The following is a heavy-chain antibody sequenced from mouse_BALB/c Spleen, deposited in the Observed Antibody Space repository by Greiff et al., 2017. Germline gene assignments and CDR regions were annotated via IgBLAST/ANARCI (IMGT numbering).Heavy chain of an antibody. J-gene: IGHJ2*01. CDR3: ARYWDNFDY. V-gene: IGHV3-2*02. Sequence: EVQLQESGPGLVKPSQSLSLTCTVTGYSITSDYAWNWIRQFPGNKLEWMGYISYSGSTSYNPSLKSRISITRDTSKNQFFLQLNSVTTEDTATYYCARYWDNFDYWGQGTTLTVSS. D-gene: IGHD4-1*01. CDR2: ISYSGST. CDR1: GYSITSDYA.